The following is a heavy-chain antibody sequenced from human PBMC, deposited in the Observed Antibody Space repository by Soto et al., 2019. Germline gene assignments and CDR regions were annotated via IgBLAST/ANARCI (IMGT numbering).Heavy chain of an antibody. Sequence: DVQMVESGGGLVQPGGSLILSCAASGFTLSPFSMNWVRQAPGRGLEWISYISPAGDSTYPAASVKGRFTTAKDYAKNSVYLHMNSRRADDTAVYYCARDTGYSSAWYGGDWGQGTRVTVSS. CDR2: ISPAGDST. V-gene: IGHV3-48*01. J-gene: IGHJ4*02. CDR1: GFTLSPFS. CDR3: ARDTGYSSAWYGGD. D-gene: IGHD6-19*01.